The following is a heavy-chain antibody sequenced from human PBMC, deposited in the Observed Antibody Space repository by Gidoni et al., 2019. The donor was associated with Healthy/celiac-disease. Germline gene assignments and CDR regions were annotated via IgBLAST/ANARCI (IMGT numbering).Heavy chain of an antibody. CDR3: AKDILIGSSPDYYYYGMDV. D-gene: IGHD6-6*01. CDR1: GFTFDDYA. Sequence: EVQLVESGGGLVQPGRSLRLSCAASGFTFDDYAMHWVRQAPGKGLEWVSGISWNSGSIGYADSVKGRFTISRDNAKNSLYLQMNSLRAEDTALYYCAKDILIGSSPDYYYYGMDVWGQGTTVTVSS. J-gene: IGHJ6*02. V-gene: IGHV3-9*01. CDR2: ISWNSGSI.